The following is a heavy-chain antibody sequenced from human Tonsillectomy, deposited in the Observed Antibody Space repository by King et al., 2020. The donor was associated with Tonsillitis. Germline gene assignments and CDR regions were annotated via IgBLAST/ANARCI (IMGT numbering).Heavy chain of an antibody. Sequence: VQLVESGSEVKKPGASVKVSCKASGYTFTGYYMHWVRQAPGQGLEGMGWSNPNSVGTNYAQKYQGRVTMTRETSISTAYMGLGRLRSDDTAGYYCARDRRAIVVVPAAIGMDVWGKGTTVTVSS. CDR3: ARDRRAIVVVPAAIGMDV. CDR1: GYTFTGYY. D-gene: IGHD2-2*01. J-gene: IGHJ6*04. V-gene: IGHV1-2*02. CDR2: SNPNSVGT.